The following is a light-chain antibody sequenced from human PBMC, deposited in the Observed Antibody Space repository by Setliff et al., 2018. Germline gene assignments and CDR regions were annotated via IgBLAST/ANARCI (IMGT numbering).Light chain of an antibody. Sequence: ELAQPPSVSVAPGRTARIPCGGANIGAKSVHWYQHRAGQAPVLVVYDDTDRPSGIPERFSGSNSGNTATLTISRVEAGDEADYYCQVWNSETYPYVFGSGTKVTVL. CDR2: DDT. J-gene: IGLJ1*01. CDR3: QVWNSETYPYV. CDR1: NIGAKS. V-gene: IGLV3-21*03.